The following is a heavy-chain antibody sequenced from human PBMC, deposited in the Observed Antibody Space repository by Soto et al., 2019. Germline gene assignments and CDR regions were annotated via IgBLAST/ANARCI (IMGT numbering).Heavy chain of an antibody. Sequence: PSETLSLTCAVSGGSISSYYWSWIRQPPGKGLEWIGYIHYSGGTDYNPSLGSRVTISVDTSRNQVSLKLSSVTAADTAVYYCARESPYSGWFVYWGQGTLVTVSS. CDR1: GGSISSYY. CDR3: ARESPYSGWFVY. J-gene: IGHJ4*02. V-gene: IGHV4-59*01. CDR2: IHYSGGT. D-gene: IGHD6-19*01.